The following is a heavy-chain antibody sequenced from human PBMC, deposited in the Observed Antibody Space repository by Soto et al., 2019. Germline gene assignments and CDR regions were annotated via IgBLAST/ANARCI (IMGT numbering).Heavy chain of an antibody. CDR1: GFAFSNYW. Sequence: PGGSLRLSCEASGFAFSNYWMHWVRQAPGKGLVWVSRIDSDGRNTHYADSVKGRFAISRDNAKNTLYLQMNSLRGDDTAVYYCVRKAGGGDIPAEYFQYWGQGTLVTVSS. D-gene: IGHD2-15*01. CDR2: IDSDGRNT. J-gene: IGHJ1*01. V-gene: IGHV3-74*01. CDR3: VRKAGGGDIPAEYFQY.